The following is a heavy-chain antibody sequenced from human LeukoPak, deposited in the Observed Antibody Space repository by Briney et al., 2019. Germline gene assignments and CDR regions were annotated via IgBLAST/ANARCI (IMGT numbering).Heavy chain of an antibody. D-gene: IGHD5-18*01. CDR3: ARGFGGAMVKYHYYYYMDV. Sequence: ASVKVSCKASGYTFTGYYMHWVRQAPGQGLELMGWIIPNSGGTNYAQKFQGRVTMTRDTSISTAYTELSSLRSEDTAVYYCARGFGGAMVKYHYYYYMDVWGKGTTVTVSS. CDR2: IIPNSGGT. CDR1: GYTFTGYY. V-gene: IGHV1-2*02. J-gene: IGHJ6*03.